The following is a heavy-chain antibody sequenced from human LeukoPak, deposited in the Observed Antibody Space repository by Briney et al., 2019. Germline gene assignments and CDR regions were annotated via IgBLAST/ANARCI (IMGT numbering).Heavy chain of an antibody. V-gene: IGHV3-64D*09. Sequence: GGSLRLSCSASGFTFSSYAMHWVRQAPGKGLEYVSAISSNGGSTYYADSVKGRFTISRDNSKNTLYLQMSSLRAEDTAVYYCVKDPTKPLLWFGDESGALDIWGQGTMVTVSS. D-gene: IGHD3-10*01. J-gene: IGHJ3*02. CDR1: GFTFSSYA. CDR2: ISSNGGST. CDR3: VKDPTKPLLWFGDESGALDI.